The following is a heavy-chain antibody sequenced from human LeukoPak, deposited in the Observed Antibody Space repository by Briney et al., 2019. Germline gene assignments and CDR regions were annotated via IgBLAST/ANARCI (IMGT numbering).Heavy chain of an antibody. CDR2: INPNSGGT. D-gene: IGHD3-22*01. J-gene: IGHJ4*02. V-gene: IGHV1-2*02. Sequence: ASVKVSCKASGYTFTGYYMHWVRQAPGQGLEWMGWINPNSGGTNYAQKFQGRVTMTRDTSISTAYMELSRLRSDDTAVYYCARHRGYRKYYFDYWGQGTLVTVSS. CDR3: ARHRGYRKYYFDY. CDR1: GYTFTGYY.